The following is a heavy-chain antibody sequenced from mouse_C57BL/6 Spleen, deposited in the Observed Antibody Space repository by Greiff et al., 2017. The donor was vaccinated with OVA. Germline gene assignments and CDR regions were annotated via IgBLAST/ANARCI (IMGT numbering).Heavy chain of an antibody. V-gene: IGHV1-61*01. CDR1: GYTFTSYW. CDR3: ASLSYYYGSSPYYLDD. D-gene: IGHD1-1*01. Sequence: QVQLQQPGAELVRPGSSVKLSCKASGYTFTSYWMDWVKQRPGQGLEWIGNIYPSDSETHYTQKFKDKATLTVDKSSSTAYMQLSSLTSEDSAVYYCASLSYYYGSSPYYLDDWGQGTTLTVSS. J-gene: IGHJ2*01. CDR2: IYPSDSET.